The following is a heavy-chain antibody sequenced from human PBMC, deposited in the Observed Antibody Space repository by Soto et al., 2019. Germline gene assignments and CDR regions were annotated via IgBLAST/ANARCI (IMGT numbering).Heavy chain of an antibody. CDR2: ISYDGSNK. J-gene: IGHJ6*02. V-gene: IGHV3-30-3*01. CDR3: ARYQLLWFGEVLPPRYYYGMDV. CDR1: GFTFSSYA. Sequence: QVQLVESGGGVVQPGRSLRLSCAASGFTFSSYAMHWVRQAPGKGLEWVAVISYDGSNKYDADAVKGRFTISIDNSENTLYLQMHSLGAEATAVYYCARYQLLWFGEVLPPRYYYGMDVWGPGTTVTDSS. D-gene: IGHD3-10*01.